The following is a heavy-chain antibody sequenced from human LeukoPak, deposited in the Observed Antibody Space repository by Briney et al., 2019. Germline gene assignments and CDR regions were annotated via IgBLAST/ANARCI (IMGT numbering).Heavy chain of an antibody. V-gene: IGHV1-8*03. D-gene: IGHD4-11*01. Sequence: ASVKVSCKASGYTVTSYDINWVRQATGQGLEWMGWMNPNSGNTGYAQKFQGRVTITRNTSISTAYMELSSLRSEDTAVYYCARGITVTTRYYYYYYYMDVWGKGTTVTVSS. CDR3: ARGITVTTRYYYYYYYMDV. CDR1: GYTVTSYD. CDR2: MNPNSGNT. J-gene: IGHJ6*03.